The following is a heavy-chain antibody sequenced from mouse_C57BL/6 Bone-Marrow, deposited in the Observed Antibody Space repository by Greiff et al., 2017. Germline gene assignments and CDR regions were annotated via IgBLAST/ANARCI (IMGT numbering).Heavy chain of an antibody. D-gene: IGHD1-1*01. V-gene: IGHV1-72*01. CDR1: GYTFTSYW. CDR2: IDPNSGGT. CDR3: ARFDYGSSHWYFDV. Sequence: VQLVESGAELVKPGASVKLSCKASGYTFTSYWMHWVKQRPGRGLEWIGRIDPNSGGTKYNEKFKSKATLTVDKPSSTAYMQLSSLTSEDSAVYYCARFDYGSSHWYFDVWGTGTTVTVSS. J-gene: IGHJ1*03.